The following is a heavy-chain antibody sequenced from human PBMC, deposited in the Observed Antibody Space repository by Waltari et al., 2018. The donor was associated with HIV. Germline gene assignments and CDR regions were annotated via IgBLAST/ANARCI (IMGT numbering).Heavy chain of an antibody. D-gene: IGHD3-22*01. J-gene: IGHJ4*02. CDR3: AKDPYYYDSSGYADYFDY. CDR2: ISYDGSNK. Sequence: QVQLVESGGGVVKPGRSLRLSCAASGFTFSSYGMHWVRQAPGKGLEWVAVISYDGSNKYYADSVKGRFTISRDNSKNTLYLQMNSLRAEDTAVYYCAKDPYYYDSSGYADYFDYWGQGTLVTVSS. CDR1: GFTFSSYG. V-gene: IGHV3-30*18.